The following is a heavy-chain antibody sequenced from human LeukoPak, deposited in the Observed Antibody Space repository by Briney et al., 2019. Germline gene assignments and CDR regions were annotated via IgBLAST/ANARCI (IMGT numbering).Heavy chain of an antibody. V-gene: IGHV1-69*05. J-gene: IGHJ4*02. CDR1: GGTFSSYA. D-gene: IGHD5-24*01. CDR3: ARDVSHQGDGGYYFDY. CDR2: IIPIFGTA. Sequence: ASVKVSCKASGGTFSSYAISWVRQAPGQGLEWMGRIIPIFGTANYAQKFQGRVTITTDESTSTAYMELSSLRSEDTAVYYCARDVSHQGDGGYYFDYWGQGTLVTVSS.